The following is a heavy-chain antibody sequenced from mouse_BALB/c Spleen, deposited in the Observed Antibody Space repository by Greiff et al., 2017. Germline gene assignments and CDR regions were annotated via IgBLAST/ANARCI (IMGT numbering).Heavy chain of an antibody. CDR1: GYTFTSYY. CDR2: IYPGNVNT. CDR3: ARGGSTLYYAMDY. D-gene: IGHD1-1*02. V-gene: IGHV1S56*01. J-gene: IGHJ4*01. Sequence: VKLQESGPELVKPGASVRISCKASGYTFTSYYIHWVKQRPGQGLEWIGWIYPGNVNTKYNEKFKGKATLTADKSSSTAYMQLSSLTSEDSAVYFCARGGSTLYYAMDYWGQGTSVTVSS.